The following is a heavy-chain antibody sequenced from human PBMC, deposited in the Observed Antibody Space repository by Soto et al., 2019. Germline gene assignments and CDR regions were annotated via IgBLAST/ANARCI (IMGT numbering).Heavy chain of an antibody. Sequence: QVQLVQSGAEVKKPGASVTVSCKASGYTLTSYGISWVRQAPGQGLEWMGWISAYNGNTNYAQKLQGRVTRTTDTSTSTAYMELRSLRSDDTAVYYCATTYSSSWYGNFDYWGQGTLVTFSS. CDR1: GYTLTSYG. V-gene: IGHV1-18*01. J-gene: IGHJ4*02. CDR2: ISAYNGNT. CDR3: ATTYSSSWYGNFDY. D-gene: IGHD6-13*01.